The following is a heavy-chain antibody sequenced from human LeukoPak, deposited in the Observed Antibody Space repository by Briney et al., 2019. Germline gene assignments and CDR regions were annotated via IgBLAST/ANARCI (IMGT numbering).Heavy chain of an antibody. Sequence: TGGSLRLSCAASGFTFSSYAMSWVRQAPGKGLEWVSAISGSGGSTYYADSVKGRFTISRDNSKNTLYLQMNSLRVEDTAVYYCAKGVRFLEWSPHNWFDPWGQGTLVTVSS. D-gene: IGHD3-3*01. CDR2: ISGSGGST. J-gene: IGHJ5*02. V-gene: IGHV3-23*01. CDR3: AKGVRFLEWSPHNWFDP. CDR1: GFTFSSYA.